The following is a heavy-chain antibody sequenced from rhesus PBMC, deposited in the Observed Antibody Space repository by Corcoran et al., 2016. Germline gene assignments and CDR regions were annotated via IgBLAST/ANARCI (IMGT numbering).Heavy chain of an antibody. J-gene: IGHJ1*01. CDR2: IPYSGST. CDR1: GGSISSGYYY. CDR3: ARDRLYSGSWNIGNFEF. Sequence: QVQLQESGPGLVKPSETLSLTCAVSGGSISSGYYYWSWIRQPPGKGLEWIGYIPYSGSTSYNPSLKSRVTISRDPSKNQFSLKLSSVTAADTAVYYCARDRLYSGSWNIGNFEFWGQGALVTVSS. D-gene: IGHD6-25*01. V-gene: IGHV4-122*02.